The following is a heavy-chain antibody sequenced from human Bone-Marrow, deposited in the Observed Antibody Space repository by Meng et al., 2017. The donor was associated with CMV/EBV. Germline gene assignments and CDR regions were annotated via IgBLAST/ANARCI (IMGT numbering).Heavy chain of an antibody. Sequence: GESLKISCAASGFTFSSYSMNWVRQAPGKGLEWVSSISSSSSYIYYADSVKGRFTISRDNAKNSLYLQMNSLRAEDTDVYYCARDGGVLRFPNWFDPWGQGTLVTVSS. CDR1: GFTFSSYS. J-gene: IGHJ5*02. CDR3: ARDGGVLRFPNWFDP. D-gene: IGHD3-3*01. V-gene: IGHV3-21*01. CDR2: ISSSSSYI.